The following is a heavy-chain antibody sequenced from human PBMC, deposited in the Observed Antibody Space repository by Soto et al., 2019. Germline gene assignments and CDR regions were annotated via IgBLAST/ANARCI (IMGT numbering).Heavy chain of an antibody. CDR2: IIPIFGTA. CDR1: GGTFSSYA. J-gene: IGHJ5*02. Sequence: ASVKVSCKASGGTFSSYAISWVRQAPGQGLEWIGGIIPIFGTANYAQKFQGRVTITADESTSTAYMELSSLRSEDTAVYYCARGIAAAGTMNYWFDPWGQGTLVTVSS. CDR3: ARGIAAAGTMNYWFDP. V-gene: IGHV1-69*13. D-gene: IGHD6-13*01.